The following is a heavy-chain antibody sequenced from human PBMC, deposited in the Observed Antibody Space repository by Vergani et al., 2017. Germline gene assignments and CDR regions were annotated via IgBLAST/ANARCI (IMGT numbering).Heavy chain of an antibody. V-gene: IGHV4-4*03. CDR2: VYHSGST. CDR3: VRQRKLLGAFDN. J-gene: IGHJ3*02. Sequence: QVQLQESGPGLVKPPGALSLTCTVSGGSISNNHWWRWVRQPPGKGLEWIGEVYHSGSTNYNPSLKSGVTISVDKSKNQISLKLRYVTAADTAVYYWVRQRKLLGAFDNWGQGTMVTVSS. CDR1: GGSISNNHW. D-gene: IGHD6-19*01.